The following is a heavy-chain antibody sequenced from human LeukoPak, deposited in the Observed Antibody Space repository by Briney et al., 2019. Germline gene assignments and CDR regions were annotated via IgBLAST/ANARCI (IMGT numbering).Heavy chain of an antibody. D-gene: IGHD6-6*01. CDR3: AREAYRSSSAGGY. CDR1: GYTFTSYY. Sequence: ASVKVSCKASGYTFTSYYMHWVGQAPGQGREGRGMINPSGGSTSHAQNFQGRVTMTTDTSTSTLYMELSSLRSEDTAVYYCAREAYRSSSAGGYWGQGTLVTVSS. J-gene: IGHJ4*02. V-gene: IGHV1-46*03. CDR2: INPSGGST.